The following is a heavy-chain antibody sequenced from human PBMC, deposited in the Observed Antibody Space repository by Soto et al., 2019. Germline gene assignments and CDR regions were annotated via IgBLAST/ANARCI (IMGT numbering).Heavy chain of an antibody. CDR2: ISHDGRNI. J-gene: IGHJ4*02. CDR1: GSTFSNYV. D-gene: IGHD3-10*01. Sequence: HPGGSLRLSCAASGSTFSNYVMHWVRQTPGKGLEWVAVISHDGRNIYYVDSVKGRFTISRDNSKDTLYVQMNSLRSEDTAVYYCVKERKPLWPPMYSFDFWGQGTLVTVSS. CDR3: VKERKPLWPPMYSFDF. V-gene: IGHV3-30*18.